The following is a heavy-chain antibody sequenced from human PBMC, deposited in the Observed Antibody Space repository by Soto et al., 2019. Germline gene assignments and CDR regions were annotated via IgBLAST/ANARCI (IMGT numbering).Heavy chain of an antibody. CDR2: IYHRGST. CDR3: ASHYDSSGYYYDY. J-gene: IGHJ4*02. D-gene: IGHD3-22*01. CDR1: GGSISSGGYS. V-gene: IGHV4-30-2*01. Sequence: QLQLQESGSGLVKPSQTLSLTCAVSGGSISSGGYSWSWIRQPPGKGLEWIGYIYHRGSTYYNPPLKSRVTISVDTSKNQFPLKLSSVTAADTAVHYGASHYDSSGYYYDYWGQGTLVTVSS.